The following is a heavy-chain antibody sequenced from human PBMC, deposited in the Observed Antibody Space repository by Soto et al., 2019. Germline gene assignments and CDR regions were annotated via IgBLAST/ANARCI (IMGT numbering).Heavy chain of an antibody. J-gene: IGHJ4*02. Sequence: SLRLSCAASGFTFDDNAMHWVRQAPEKGLEWVSGINWKSDIGYADSVKGRFTISRDNAENSLYLQTNSLRAEDTALYYCAISQDRGGRTTFIYWGQGTQVTVSS. D-gene: IGHD3-16*01. CDR1: GFTFDDNA. CDR2: INWKSDI. V-gene: IGHV3-9*01. CDR3: AISQDRGGRTTFIY.